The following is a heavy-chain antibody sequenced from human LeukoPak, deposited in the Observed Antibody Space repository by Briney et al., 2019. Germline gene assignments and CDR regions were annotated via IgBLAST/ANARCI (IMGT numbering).Heavy chain of an antibody. CDR2: IWSDGSNT. J-gene: IGHJ4*02. D-gene: IGHD4-23*01. CDR3: AKRSDYGANWNYFDY. V-gene: IGHV3-33*06. Sequence: GGSLRLSCAASGFTFSTYGVHWVRQAPGKGLEWVAVIWSDGSNTYYADSVKGRFTISRDNSKNTLYLQTNSLRAEDTAVYYCAKRSDYGANWNYFDYWGQGTLVTVSS. CDR1: GFTFSTYG.